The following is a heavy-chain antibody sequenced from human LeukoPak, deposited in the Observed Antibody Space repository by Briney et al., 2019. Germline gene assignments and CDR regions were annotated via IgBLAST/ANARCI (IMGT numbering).Heavy chain of an antibody. CDR3: ARRVAAPPTGFDP. CDR1: GGTFSSYA. CDR2: IIPIFGTA. D-gene: IGHD6-6*01. J-gene: IGHJ5*02. V-gene: IGHV1-69*13. Sequence: ASVKVSCKASGGTFSSYAISWVRQAPGQGLEWMGGIIPIFGTANYAQKFQGRVTITADESTSTAYMELSSLRSEDTAVYYCARRVAAPPTGFDPWGQGTLVTVLS.